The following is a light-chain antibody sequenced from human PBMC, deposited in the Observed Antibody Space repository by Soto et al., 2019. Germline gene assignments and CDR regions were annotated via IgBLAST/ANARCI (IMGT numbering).Light chain of an antibody. Sequence: DIQMTQSPSTLSASVGDRVTMTCRASQSISTWLAWYQQKPGKAPNLLIYKASSLASGVPSRFSGSGSGTEFTLTISSLQPDDFATYYCQHYKTYSRSFGQGTKVEIK. J-gene: IGKJ1*01. CDR2: KAS. V-gene: IGKV1-5*03. CDR3: QHYKTYSRS. CDR1: QSISTW.